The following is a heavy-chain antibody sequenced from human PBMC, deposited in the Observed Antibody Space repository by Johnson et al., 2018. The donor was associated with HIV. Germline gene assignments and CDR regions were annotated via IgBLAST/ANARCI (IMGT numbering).Heavy chain of an antibody. V-gene: IGHV3-66*02. CDR1: GFTVSSNY. CDR3: ARTRQGAFDI. CDR2: IYSGGGT. J-gene: IGHJ3*02. Sequence: VQLVESGGGLVQPGWSLRLSCAASGFTVSSNYMSWVRQAPGKGLEWVSVIYSGGGTYYADSVKGRFTISRDNSKNTLYLQINSLRPQDTAVYYCARTRQGAFDIWGQGTMVTVSS.